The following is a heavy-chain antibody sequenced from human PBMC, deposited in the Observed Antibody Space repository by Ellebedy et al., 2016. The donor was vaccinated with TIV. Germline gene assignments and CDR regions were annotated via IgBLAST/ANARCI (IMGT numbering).Heavy chain of an antibody. Sequence: MPGGSLRLSCTVSGGSISSYYWSWIRQPPGKGLEWIGFISYSGSTNYNTSLKSRVTISVETSKNQFSLKLSSVTAADTAMYYCARLSYYYDSSGYYSSGAFDIWGQGTMVTVSS. CDR1: GGSISSYY. CDR3: ARLSYYYDSSGYYSSGAFDI. V-gene: IGHV4-59*08. CDR2: ISYSGST. D-gene: IGHD3-22*01. J-gene: IGHJ3*02.